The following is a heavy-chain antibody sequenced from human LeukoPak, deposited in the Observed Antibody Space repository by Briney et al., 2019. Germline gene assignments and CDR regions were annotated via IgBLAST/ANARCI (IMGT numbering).Heavy chain of an antibody. CDR1: GFTVSSNY. Sequence: GGPLRLSCAASGFTVSSNYMSWVRQAPGKGLEWVSVIYNGGSTYYADSVKGRFTISRDNSKNTLYLQMNSLRAEDTAVYYCARLWGELLGGGGSYYFDYWGQETLVTVPS. V-gene: IGHV3-53*01. D-gene: IGHD1-26*01. CDR2: IYNGGST. CDR3: ARLWGELLGGGGSYYFDY. J-gene: IGHJ4*02.